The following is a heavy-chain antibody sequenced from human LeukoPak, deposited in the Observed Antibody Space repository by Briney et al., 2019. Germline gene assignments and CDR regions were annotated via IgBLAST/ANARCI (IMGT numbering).Heavy chain of an antibody. V-gene: IGHV3-48*03. J-gene: IGHJ6*02. CDR2: ISSSGSTI. Sequence: GGSLRLSCAASGFTFSSYEMNWVRQAPGKGLEWVSYISSSGSTIYYADSVKGRFTISRDNAKNSLYLQMYSLRAEDTAFYYCARGLLRGSGWSHYYGLDVWGQGTTVTVSS. CDR1: GFTFSSYE. D-gene: IGHD6-19*01. CDR3: ARGLLRGSGWSHYYGLDV.